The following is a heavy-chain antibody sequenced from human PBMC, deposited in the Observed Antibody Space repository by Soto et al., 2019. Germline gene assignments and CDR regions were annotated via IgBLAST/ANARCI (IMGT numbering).Heavy chain of an antibody. V-gene: IGHV3-30*18. Sequence: GGSLRLSCAASGFTFSSYGMHWVRQAPGKGLEWVAVISYDGSNKYYADSVKGRFTISRDNSKNTLYLQMNSLRAEDTAVYYCAKDRSGDYYFDYWGQGTLVTVSS. CDR2: ISYDGSNK. J-gene: IGHJ4*02. CDR1: GFTFSSYG. D-gene: IGHD7-27*01. CDR3: AKDRSGDYYFDY.